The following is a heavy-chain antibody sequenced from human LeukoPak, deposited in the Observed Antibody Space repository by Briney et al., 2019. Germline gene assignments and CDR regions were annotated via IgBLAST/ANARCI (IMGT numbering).Heavy chain of an antibody. D-gene: IGHD3-22*01. CDR1: GITFSSYR. CDR3: ARNVYDSSGYYYFDY. V-gene: IGHV3-74*01. J-gene: IGHJ4*02. Sequence: GGSLRLSCAASGITFSSYRMHWVRQAPGKGLVWVSRISSDGSSTTYADSVKGRFTISRDNAKNTLYLQMNSLRAEDTAVYYCARNVYDSSGYYYFDYWGQGTLVTVSS. CDR2: ISSDGSST.